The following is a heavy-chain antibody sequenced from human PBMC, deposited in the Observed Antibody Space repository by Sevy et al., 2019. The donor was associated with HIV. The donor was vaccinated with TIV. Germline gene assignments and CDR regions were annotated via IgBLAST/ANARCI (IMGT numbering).Heavy chain of an antibody. Sequence: GGSLRLSCAASGFIFSNYYMTWVRQAPGKGLEWVSYISDRSDTISYADSVKGRFTISRDNAKNALYLQMSSLRGEDTAVYYCARVRDRYCSGGSCYYGYFFDYWGQGTVVTVSS. V-gene: IGHV3-48*01. CDR3: ARVRDRYCSGGSCYYGYFFDY. J-gene: IGHJ4*02. CDR2: ISDRSDTI. D-gene: IGHD2-15*01. CDR1: GFIFSNYY.